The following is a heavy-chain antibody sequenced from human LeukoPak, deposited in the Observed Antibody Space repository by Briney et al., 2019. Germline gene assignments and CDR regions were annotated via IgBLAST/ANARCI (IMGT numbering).Heavy chain of an antibody. CDR1: GYTFTGHY. J-gene: IGHJ4*02. D-gene: IGHD6-13*01. Sequence: ASVKVSCKASGYTFTGHYMHWVRQAPGQGLEWMGWINPSSGGTNYAQKFQGRVTMTRDTSITTAYMELSSLRSDDTAVYYCARDRVILAAPDTHPSAHWGQGTLVTVSS. CDR2: INPSSGGT. V-gene: IGHV1-2*02. CDR3: ARDRVILAAPDTHPSAH.